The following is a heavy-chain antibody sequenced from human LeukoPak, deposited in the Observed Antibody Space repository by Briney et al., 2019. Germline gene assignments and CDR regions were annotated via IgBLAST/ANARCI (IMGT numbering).Heavy chain of an antibody. CDR1: GYTFTGYY. Sequence: ASVKVPCKASGYTFTGYYMNWVRQAPGQGLEWMGIINPSGGSTTNAQKFQGRVIMTRDMSTSTVYMELSSLRSEDTAVYFCARYGHSPFFDYWGQGTLVIVSS. CDR2: INPSGGST. CDR3: ARYGHSPFFDY. D-gene: IGHD4-17*01. V-gene: IGHV1-46*01. J-gene: IGHJ4*02.